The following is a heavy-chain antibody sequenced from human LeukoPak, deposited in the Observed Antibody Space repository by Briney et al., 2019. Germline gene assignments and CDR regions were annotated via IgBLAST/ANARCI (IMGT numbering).Heavy chain of an antibody. CDR1: GYTFTGYY. V-gene: IGHV1-2*02. J-gene: IGHJ4*02. D-gene: IGHD3-16*02. CDR3: ARTFGGIIVLPYI. CDR2: INPNSGGT. Sequence: ASVTVSCKASGYTFTGYYMHWVRQAPGQGLEWMGWINPNSGGTNYAQKVQGRVTMTRDTSISTAYMELSRLRSDDTAIYYCARTFGGIIVLPYIWGQGTLVTVSS.